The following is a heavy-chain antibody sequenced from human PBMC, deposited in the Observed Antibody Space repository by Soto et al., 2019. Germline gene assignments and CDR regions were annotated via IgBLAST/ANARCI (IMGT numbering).Heavy chain of an antibody. V-gene: IGHV4-30-4*01. CDR2: IYYSGST. CDR1: GSSISSGDYY. Sequence: SETLSLTCTVSGSSISSGDYYWSWIRQPPGKGLEWIGYIYYSGSTYYNPSLKSRVTISVDTSKNQFSLKLSSVTAADTAVYYCARGRGSHFFDYWGQGTLVTVSS. J-gene: IGHJ4*02. D-gene: IGHD3-16*01. CDR3: ARGRGSHFFDY.